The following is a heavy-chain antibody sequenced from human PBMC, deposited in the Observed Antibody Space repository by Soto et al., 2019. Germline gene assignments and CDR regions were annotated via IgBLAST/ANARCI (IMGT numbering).Heavy chain of an antibody. CDR2: ISAYNGNT. V-gene: IGHV1-18*01. D-gene: IGHD6-13*01. CDR1: GYTFTSYG. Sequence: QVQLVQSGAEVKKPGASVKVSCKASGYTFTSYGISWVRQAPGQGLEWMGWISAYNGNTNYAQKPQGRVTMPTDTYTSTAYMELRSLRSDGTAVYYCARDVLGRGSRWYYVRYYYGMDVWGQGTTVTVS. CDR3: ARDVLGRGSRWYYVRYYYGMDV. J-gene: IGHJ6*02.